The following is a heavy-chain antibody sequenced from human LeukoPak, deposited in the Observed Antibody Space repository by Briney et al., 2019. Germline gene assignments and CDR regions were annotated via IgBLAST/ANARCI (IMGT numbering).Heavy chain of an antibody. J-gene: IGHJ6*02. CDR2: INHSGST. Sequence: PSETLSLTCAVSGGSIRSSTYYWGWIRQPPGKGLEWIGEINHSGSTNYNPSLKSRVTISVDTSKNQFSLKLSSVTAADTAVYYCARYGSGSYLYYYYGMDVWGQGTTVTVSS. V-gene: IGHV4-39*07. CDR1: GGSIRSSTYY. CDR3: ARYGSGSYLYYYYGMDV. D-gene: IGHD3-10*01.